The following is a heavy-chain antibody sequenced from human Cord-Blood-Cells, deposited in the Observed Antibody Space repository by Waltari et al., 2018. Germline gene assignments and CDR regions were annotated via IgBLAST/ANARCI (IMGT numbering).Heavy chain of an antibody. J-gene: IGHJ4*02. CDR2: IRSDGSNI. Sequence: QVQLVESGGGVVQPGEYLRLSCAASGFTFSTSGLHWVRQAPGKGLEWVAYIRSDGSNINYADSVKGRFTISRDNSKNTLYLQMNSLRAEDTAVYYCATYSASRGFNYWGQGTLVTVSS. V-gene: IGHV3-30*02. CDR3: ATYSASRGFNY. CDR1: GFTFSTSG. D-gene: IGHD6-13*01.